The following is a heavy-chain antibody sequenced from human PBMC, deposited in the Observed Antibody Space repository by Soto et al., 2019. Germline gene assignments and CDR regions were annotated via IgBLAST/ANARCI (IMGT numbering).Heavy chain of an antibody. V-gene: IGHV2-5*02. CDR2: IYWDDDK. Sequence: QITLKESGPTLVKPTQTLTLTCTFSGFSLSTSGVGVGWIRQPPGKALEWLALIYWDDDKRYSPSLKSRLTITKDTSRNQVVLTMTNMGPVDTATYFCXXXLSGXYXXYAFDIWGQGTMVTVSS. J-gene: IGHJ3*02. CDR3: XXXLSGXYXXYAFDI. CDR1: GFSLSTSGVG.